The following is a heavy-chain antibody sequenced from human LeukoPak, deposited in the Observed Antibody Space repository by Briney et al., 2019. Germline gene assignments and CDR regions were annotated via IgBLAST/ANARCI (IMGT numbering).Heavy chain of an antibody. CDR3: ASRPARNYYDSSGYYSTYYFDY. Sequence: SETLSLTCAVYGGAFSGYYWSWIRQPPGKGLEWIGEINHSGSTNYNPSLKSRVTISVDTSKNQFSLKLSSVTAADTAVYYCASRPARNYYDSSGYYSTYYFDYWGQGTLVTVSS. D-gene: IGHD3-22*01. CDR2: INHSGST. J-gene: IGHJ4*02. CDR1: GGAFSGYY. V-gene: IGHV4-34*01.